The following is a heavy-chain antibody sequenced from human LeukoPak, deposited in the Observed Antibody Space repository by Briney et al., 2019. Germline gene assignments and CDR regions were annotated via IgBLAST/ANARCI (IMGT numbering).Heavy chain of an antibody. J-gene: IGHJ4*02. CDR1: GFTFSSYA. V-gene: IGHV3-23*01. CDR2: ISGSGGST. Sequence: GGSLRLSCAASGFTFSSYAMSWVRQAPGKGLEWVSAISGSGGSTYYADSVKGRFTISRDNSKNTLYLQMNSLRAEDAAVYYCAKDRSTYYDFWSGLNDYWGQGTLVTVSS. CDR3: AKDRSTYYDFWSGLNDY. D-gene: IGHD3-3*01.